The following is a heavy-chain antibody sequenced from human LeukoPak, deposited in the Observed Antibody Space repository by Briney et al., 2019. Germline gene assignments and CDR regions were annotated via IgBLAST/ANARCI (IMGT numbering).Heavy chain of an antibody. CDR3: ARAAPQYCSGDNCYSGVDC. CDR1: GFTFNSYT. J-gene: IGHJ4*02. D-gene: IGHD2-15*01. Sequence: PGGSLRLSCAASGFTFNSYTMNSVRQAPGKGLEWVSFISTSSNYIYYADSVKGRFTISRDNAKNALYLQMNSLRAEDTAVYYCARAAPQYCSGDNCYSGVDCWGQGTLVTVSS. V-gene: IGHV3-21*01. CDR2: ISTSSNYI.